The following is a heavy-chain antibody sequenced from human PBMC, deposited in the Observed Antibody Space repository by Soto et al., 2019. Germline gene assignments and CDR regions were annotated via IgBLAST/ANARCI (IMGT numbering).Heavy chain of an antibody. CDR1: GGPISSYY. J-gene: IGHJ1*01. V-gene: IGHV4-59*01. CDR3: ARDSGYDFWSGYYISGYFQH. CDR2: IYYSGST. D-gene: IGHD3-3*01. Sequence: SETLSLTCTVSGGPISSYYWSWIRQPPGKGLEWIGYIYYSGSTNYNPSLKSRVTISVDTSKNQFSLKLSSVTAADTAVYYCARDSGYDFWSGYYISGYFQHWGQGTLVTVSS.